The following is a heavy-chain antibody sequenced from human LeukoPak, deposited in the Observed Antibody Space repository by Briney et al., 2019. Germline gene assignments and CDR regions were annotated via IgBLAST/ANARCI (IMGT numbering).Heavy chain of an antibody. Sequence: ASVKVSCKASGYTFTSYGISWVRQAPGQGLEWMGWTSAYNGNTNYAQKLQGRVTMTTDTSTSTAYMELRSLRSDDTAVYYCARVPGSSSGWYGRVRYLDYWGQGTLVTVSS. D-gene: IGHD6-19*01. V-gene: IGHV1-18*01. J-gene: IGHJ4*02. CDR3: ARVPGSSSGWYGRVRYLDY. CDR1: GYTFTSYG. CDR2: TSAYNGNT.